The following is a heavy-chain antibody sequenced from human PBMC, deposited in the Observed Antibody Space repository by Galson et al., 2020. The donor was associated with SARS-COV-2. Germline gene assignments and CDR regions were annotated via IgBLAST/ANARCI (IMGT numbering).Heavy chain of an antibody. V-gene: IGHV3-30*04. CDR3: ARDKYSSSWRGGYYYYYGMDV. J-gene: IGHJ6*02. D-gene: IGHD6-13*01. CDR1: GFTFNSYA. CDR2: ISYDGSNK. Sequence: TGGSLRLSCAASGFTFNSYAIHWVRQAPGKGLEWVAVISYDGSNKNYAASVKGRFFISRDNSKNTLYLQMNSLRAEDTAVYYCARDKYSSSWRGGYYYYYGMDVWGQGTTVSVSS.